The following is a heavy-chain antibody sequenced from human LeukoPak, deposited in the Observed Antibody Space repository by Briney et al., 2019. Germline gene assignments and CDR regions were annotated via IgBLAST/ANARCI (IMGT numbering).Heavy chain of an antibody. CDR1: GLTLISYE. CDR2: ISSSGSTL. CDR3: ARDALGYYDSSGYDVFKYYNCYYGMDV. J-gene: IGHJ6*02. Sequence: PGWCLRISLAASGLTLISYEIHGVRQAPGKGLEWVSYISSSGSTLYKADAVQGRFAISRDNAKNSLYLQMNSLISEDTAVYYCARDALGYYDSSGYDVFKYYNCYYGMDVWGQGTMVTVSS. V-gene: IGHV3-48*03. D-gene: IGHD3-22*01.